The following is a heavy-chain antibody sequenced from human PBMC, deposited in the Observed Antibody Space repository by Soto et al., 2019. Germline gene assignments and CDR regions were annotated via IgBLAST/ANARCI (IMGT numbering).Heavy chain of an antibody. Sequence: GGCLRLSCAASGFTFSSYSMNWVRQAPGKGLEWVSYISSSSSTIYYADSVKGRFTISRDNAKNSLYLQMNSLRDEDTAVYYCARDDFDYYDSSGYRDAFDIWGQGTMVTVSS. J-gene: IGHJ3*02. CDR3: ARDDFDYYDSSGYRDAFDI. V-gene: IGHV3-48*02. CDR2: ISSSSSTI. D-gene: IGHD3-22*01. CDR1: GFTFSSYS.